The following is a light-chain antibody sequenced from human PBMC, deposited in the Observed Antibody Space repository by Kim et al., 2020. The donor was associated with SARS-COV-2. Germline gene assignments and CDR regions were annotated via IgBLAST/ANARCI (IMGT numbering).Light chain of an antibody. CDR2: EAS. Sequence: DIQMTQSPSTLSASVGDRVTITCRASQSIVGWLAWYQQKPGKAPKLLISEASSLGNGVPSRFSGGGSGTEFTLTIRSLQPDDLAAYYCQQYSSYSTFGQGTKLEI. V-gene: IGKV1-5*03. J-gene: IGKJ2*01. CDR3: QQYSSYST. CDR1: QSIVGW.